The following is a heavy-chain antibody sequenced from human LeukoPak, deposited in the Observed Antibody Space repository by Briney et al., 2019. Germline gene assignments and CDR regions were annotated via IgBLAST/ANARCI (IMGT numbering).Heavy chain of an antibody. D-gene: IGHD2-2*02. J-gene: IGHJ5*02. CDR1: GGSISSYY. Sequence: SETLSLTCTVSGGSISSYYWSWIRQPPGKGLEWIGYIYYSGSTNYNPSLKSRVTISVDTSKNQFSLKLSSVTAADTAVYYCARDIPGCSSTSCYTLNWFDPWGQGTLVTVSS. V-gene: IGHV4-59*01. CDR2: IYYSGST. CDR3: ARDIPGCSSTSCYTLNWFDP.